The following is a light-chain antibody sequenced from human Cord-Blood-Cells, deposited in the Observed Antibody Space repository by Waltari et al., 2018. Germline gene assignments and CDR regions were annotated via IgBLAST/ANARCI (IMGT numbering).Light chain of an antibody. J-gene: IGKJ4*01. CDR1: QRVSSY. CDR3: QQRSNWLT. Sequence: EIVLTQSPDTLSLSPGERATLSCRASQRVSSYLAWYQQTPGQAPRLLIYDASDRATVIPARFSGSGSGTDFTITISIRETEDFAVYYWQQRSNWLTFGGGTKVELK. V-gene: IGKV3-11*01. CDR2: DAS.